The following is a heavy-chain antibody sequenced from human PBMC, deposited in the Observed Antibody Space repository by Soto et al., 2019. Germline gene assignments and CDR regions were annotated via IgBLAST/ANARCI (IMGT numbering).Heavy chain of an antibody. CDR2: ISYDGSNK. CDR1: GFTFSSYG. V-gene: IGHV3-30*18. CDR3: AKDLGIAPEYYFDY. D-gene: IGHD6-13*01. Sequence: GGSLRLSCAASGFTFSSYGMHWVRQAPGKGLEWVAVISYDGSNKYYADSVKGRFTISRDNSKNTLYLQMNSLRAEDTAVYYCAKDLGIAPEYYFDYWGQGTLVTVSS. J-gene: IGHJ4*02.